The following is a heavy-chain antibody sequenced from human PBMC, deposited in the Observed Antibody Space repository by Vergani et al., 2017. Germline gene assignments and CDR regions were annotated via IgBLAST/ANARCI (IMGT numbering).Heavy chain of an antibody. V-gene: IGHV4-31*02. CDR3: ARAPKDMLLWFGESTTFDY. CDR2: IYYSGST. CDR1: GFTFSSYA. J-gene: IGHJ4*02. Sequence: VQLLESGGGLVQPGGSLRLSCAASGFTFSSYAMSWVRQHPGKGLEWIGYIYYSGSTYYNPSLKSRVTISVDTSKNQFSLKLSSVTAADTAVYYCARAPKDMLLWFGESTTFDYWGQGTLVTVSS. D-gene: IGHD3-10*01.